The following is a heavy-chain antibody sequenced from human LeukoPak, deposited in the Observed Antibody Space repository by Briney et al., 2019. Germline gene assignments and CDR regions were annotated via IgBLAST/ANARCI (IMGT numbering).Heavy chain of an antibody. CDR3: ARPRGDLWSGYDY. J-gene: IGHJ4*02. CDR2: TYYSGST. D-gene: IGHD3-3*01. Sequence: SETLSLTCSVSGGYISRSSYYWTWIRQSPGRGLEWIGNTYYSGSTLYNPSLKSRVTISVDTSKNQFSLRLNSVTAADTAVYYCARPRGDLWSGYDYWGQGVLVTVSP. V-gene: IGHV4-39*01. CDR1: GGYISRSSYY.